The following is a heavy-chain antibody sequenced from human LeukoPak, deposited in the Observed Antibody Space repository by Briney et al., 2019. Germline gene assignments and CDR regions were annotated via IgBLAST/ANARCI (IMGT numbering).Heavy chain of an antibody. CDR1: GGSISSYY. D-gene: IGHD3-10*01. CDR3: ARGKEVITMLRGLKPGYYFDY. Sequence: SETLSLTCTVSGGSISSYYWSWIRQSPGKGLECIGYIHYTGSTKYKSSLKSRVTISVDTSKNQFSLKLNSVTAADTAVYYCARGKEVITMLRGLKPGYYFDYWGQGTLVTVSS. CDR2: IHYTGST. J-gene: IGHJ4*02. V-gene: IGHV4-59*01.